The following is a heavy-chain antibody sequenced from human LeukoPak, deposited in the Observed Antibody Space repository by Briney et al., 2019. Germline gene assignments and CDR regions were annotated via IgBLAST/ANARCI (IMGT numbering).Heavy chain of an antibody. J-gene: IGHJ4*02. V-gene: IGHV3-33*01. CDR1: GFTFSSYG. CDR3: AIGLAHD. CDR2: IWYDGSNK. Sequence: PGGSLRLSCAASGFTFSSYGMHGVRQAPGKGLEWVAVIWYDGSNKYYADSVKGRFTITRDNSKNTLYLQMTSLRAEDTAVYYCAIGLAHDWGQGTLVTVSS.